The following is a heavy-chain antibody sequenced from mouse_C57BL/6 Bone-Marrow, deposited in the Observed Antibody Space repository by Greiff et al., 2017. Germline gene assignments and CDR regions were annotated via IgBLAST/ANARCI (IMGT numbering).Heavy chain of an antibody. CDR2: IDPEDGET. D-gene: IGHD2-1*01. Sequence: EVQRVESGAELVKPGASVKLSCTASGFNIKDYYMHWVKQRTEQGLEWIGRIDPEDGETKYAPKFQGKATITADTSSNTAYLQLSSLTSEDTAVYYCAFYYGNYKYFDVWGTGTTVTVSS. CDR1: GFNIKDYY. J-gene: IGHJ1*03. V-gene: IGHV14-2*01. CDR3: AFYYGNYKYFDV.